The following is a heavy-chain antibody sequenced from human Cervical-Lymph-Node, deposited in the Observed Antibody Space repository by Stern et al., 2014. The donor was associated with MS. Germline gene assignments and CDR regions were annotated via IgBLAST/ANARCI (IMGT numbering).Heavy chain of an antibody. CDR3: ATADELGYYFDY. J-gene: IGHJ4*02. CDR2: MSGSDNTI. Sequence: MQLVESGGCLVKPGGSLRLSCAVSGFTFSDSYMSWLRQGHGKVMERVSYMSGSDNTICCADSVKGRFTFSRDNAKNSLLLQMNSLRAEYTAVYYCATADELGYYFDYWGQGTLVTVSS. CDR1: GFTFSDSY. D-gene: IGHD7-27*01. V-gene: IGHV3-11*01.